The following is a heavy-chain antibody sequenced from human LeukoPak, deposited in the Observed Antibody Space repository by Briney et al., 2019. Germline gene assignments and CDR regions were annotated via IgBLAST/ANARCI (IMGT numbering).Heavy chain of an antibody. CDR3: AKDSRHLSSTRGGLKESRGGFSDY. Sequence: PGGSLRLSCIVSGFTFNNYSMNWVRQGPGKGLEWVSTISGSGGGTYFADSVKGRFTISRDNSKNTLYLQMNNLRAEDTAVYYCAKDSRHLSSTRGGLKESRGGFSDYWGQGTLVTVSS. D-gene: IGHD6-13*01. J-gene: IGHJ4*02. V-gene: IGHV3-23*01. CDR2: ISGSGGGT. CDR1: GFTFNNYS.